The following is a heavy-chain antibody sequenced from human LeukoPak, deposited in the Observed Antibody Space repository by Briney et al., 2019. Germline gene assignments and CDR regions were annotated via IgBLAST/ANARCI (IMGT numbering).Heavy chain of an antibody. CDR1: GGSVSSGSYY. Sequence: SETLSLTCTVSGGSVSSGSYYWSWIRQPPGKGLGWIGYIYYSGSTNYNPSLKSRVTISVDTSKNQFSLKLSSVTAADTAVFYCARGGGYSYGYDYLDYWGQGTLVTVSS. CDR2: IYYSGST. J-gene: IGHJ4*02. CDR3: ARGGGYSYGYDYLDY. V-gene: IGHV4-61*01. D-gene: IGHD5-18*01.